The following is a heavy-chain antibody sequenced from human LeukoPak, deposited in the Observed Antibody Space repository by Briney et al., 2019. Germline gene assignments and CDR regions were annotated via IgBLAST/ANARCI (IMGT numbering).Heavy chain of an antibody. Sequence: SETLSLTCTVSGGSISSYYWSWIRQPPGKGLEWVGYIYYSGSTNYNPSLKSRVTISVDTSKNQFSLKLSSVTAADTAVYYCARVSYSPYYYDSSGYYLDYWGQGTLVTVSS. V-gene: IGHV4-59*01. CDR1: GGSISSYY. CDR2: IYYSGST. J-gene: IGHJ4*02. D-gene: IGHD3-22*01. CDR3: ARVSYSPYYYDSSGYYLDY.